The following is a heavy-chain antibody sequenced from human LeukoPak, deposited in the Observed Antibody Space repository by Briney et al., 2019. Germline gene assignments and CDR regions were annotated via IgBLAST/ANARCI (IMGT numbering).Heavy chain of an antibody. J-gene: IGHJ4*02. Sequence: GGSLRFSCAASGFAFSDFWMSWVRQAPGKGLEWVANIRHDGNAKNYVPSVRGRSTISRDNAKNSLYLQMNSLTVEDTAVYYCATSHDSAGNDWGQGTLVTVSS. CDR3: ATSHDSAGND. V-gene: IGHV3-7*01. CDR1: GFAFSDFW. D-gene: IGHD2-15*01. CDR2: IRHDGNAK.